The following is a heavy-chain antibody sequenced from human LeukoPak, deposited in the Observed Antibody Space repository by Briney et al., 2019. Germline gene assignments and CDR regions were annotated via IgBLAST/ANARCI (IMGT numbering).Heavy chain of an antibody. CDR1: GFTFSSYS. CDR2: IKQDGSEK. Sequence: GGSLRLSCAASGFTFSSYSMNWVRQAPGKGLEWVANIKQDGSEKYYVDSVKGRFTISRDNAKNSLYLQMNSLRAEDTAVYYCARDSYDSSGYYYVIDYWGQGTLVTVSS. J-gene: IGHJ4*02. CDR3: ARDSYDSSGYYYVIDY. D-gene: IGHD3-22*01. V-gene: IGHV3-7*01.